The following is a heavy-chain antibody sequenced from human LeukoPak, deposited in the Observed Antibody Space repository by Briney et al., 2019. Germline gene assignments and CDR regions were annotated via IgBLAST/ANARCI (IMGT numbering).Heavy chain of an antibody. V-gene: IGHV4-28*05. CDR3: ASSQTTGTGY. J-gene: IGHJ4*02. CDR2: IYYSGSI. D-gene: IGHD4-17*01. CDR1: GYSISSSNY. Sequence: SETLSLTCAVSGYSISSSNYWGWIRQPPGKGLEWIGHIYYSGSIYYNSSLKSRVTMSVDTSKNQFSLKLSSVTAADTAVYYCASSQTTGTGYWGQGTLVTVSS.